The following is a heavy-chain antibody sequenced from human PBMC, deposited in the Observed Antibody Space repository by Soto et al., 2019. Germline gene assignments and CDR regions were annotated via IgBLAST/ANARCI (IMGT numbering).Heavy chain of an antibody. CDR3: ARVLRYFDRDYYLAY. D-gene: IGHD3-9*01. Sequence: ASVKVSCKASGYTFTSYDINWVRQATGQGLEWMGWMNPNSGNTGYAQKFQGRVTMTRNTSISTAYMELSSLRSVDTATYYCARVLRYFDRDYYLAYWGRGTLVTVSS. V-gene: IGHV1-8*01. CDR2: MNPNSGNT. CDR1: GYTFTSYD. J-gene: IGHJ4*02.